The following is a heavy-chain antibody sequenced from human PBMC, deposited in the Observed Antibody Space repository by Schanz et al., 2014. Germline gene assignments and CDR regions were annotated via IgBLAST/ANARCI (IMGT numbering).Heavy chain of an antibody. CDR1: GFTFGSYG. J-gene: IGHJ6*02. Sequence: PGVSLRLSCAASGFTFGSYGMSWVRQGPGKGLEWVSGISGGGGTRNYADSVKGRFTVFRDNSKRTLYLEINDPRAEDTAVYYCAKDSCSSTTCYGYGMDVWGQGSTVTVSS. V-gene: IGHV3-23*01. CDR2: ISGGGGTR. D-gene: IGHD2-2*01. CDR3: AKDSCSSTTCYGYGMDV.